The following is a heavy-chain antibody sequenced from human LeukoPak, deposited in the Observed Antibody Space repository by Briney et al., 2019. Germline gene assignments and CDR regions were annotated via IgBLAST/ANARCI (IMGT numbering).Heavy chain of an antibody. J-gene: IGHJ6*03. CDR1: GYSISSGYY. V-gene: IGHV4-38-2*02. CDR3: ASGRDGYNRRYYYYMDV. Sequence: PSETLSLTCTVSGYSISSGYYWGWIRQPPGKGLEWIGSIYHSGSTNYNPSLKSRVTISVDTSKNQFSLKLSSVTAADTAVYYCASGRDGYNRRYYYYMDVWGKGTTVTISS. D-gene: IGHD5-24*01. CDR2: IYHSGST.